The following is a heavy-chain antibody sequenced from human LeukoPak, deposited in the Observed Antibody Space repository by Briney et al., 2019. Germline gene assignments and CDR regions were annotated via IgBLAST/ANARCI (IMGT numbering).Heavy chain of an antibody. CDR2: IFSGRNT. V-gene: IGHV3-53*01. J-gene: IGHJ3*02. CDR3: APDSSGAPHAFDI. CDR1: GFSVSSNY. D-gene: IGHD3-22*01. Sequence: GGSLRLSCAASGFSVSSNYMSWVRQAPGKGLDWVSVIFSGRNTYYADSVKGRFTISRDNSKNTLYLQMNSLRAEDTAVYYCAPDSSGAPHAFDIWGQGTMVTVSS.